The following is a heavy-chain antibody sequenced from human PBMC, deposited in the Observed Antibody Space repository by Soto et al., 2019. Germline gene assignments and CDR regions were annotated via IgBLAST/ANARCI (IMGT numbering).Heavy chain of an antibody. V-gene: IGHV1-69*13. CDR3: ARGSVVVVERNWFDP. J-gene: IGHJ5*02. D-gene: IGHD2-15*01. CDR2: IIPIFGTA. Sequence: VASVKVSCKASGGTFSSYAISWVRQAPGQGLEWMGGIIPIFGTANYAQKFQGRVTITADESTSTAYMELSSLRSEDTAVYYCARGSVVVVERNWFDPWGQGTMVTVYS. CDR1: GGTFSSYA.